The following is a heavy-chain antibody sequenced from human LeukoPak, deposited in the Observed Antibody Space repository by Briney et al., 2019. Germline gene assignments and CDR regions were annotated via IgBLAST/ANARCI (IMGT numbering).Heavy chain of an antibody. CDR1: RGTFSSYA. CDR3: ARDGPLGYCSGGSCYSGY. J-gene: IGHJ4*02. D-gene: IGHD2-15*01. CDR2: IIPIFGTA. V-gene: IGHV1-69*05. Sequence: SVKVSCKASRGTFSSYAISWVRQAPGQGLEWMGRIIPIFGTANYEQKFQGRVTITTDESTSTAYMELSSLRSEDTAVYYCARDGPLGYCSGGSCYSGYWGQGTLVTVSS.